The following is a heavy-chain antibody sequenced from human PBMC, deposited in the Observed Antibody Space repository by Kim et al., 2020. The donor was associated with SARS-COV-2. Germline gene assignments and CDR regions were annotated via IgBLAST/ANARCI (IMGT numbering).Heavy chain of an antibody. J-gene: IGHJ3*01. V-gene: IGHV4-31*02. CDR3: ATAVDSLVAAFDV. Sequence: YCTPSLARRVSISADTSKRHFSLKLNSVTAADTAIYYCATAVDSLVAAFDVWGQGTLVSVSS. D-gene: IGHD3-3*01.